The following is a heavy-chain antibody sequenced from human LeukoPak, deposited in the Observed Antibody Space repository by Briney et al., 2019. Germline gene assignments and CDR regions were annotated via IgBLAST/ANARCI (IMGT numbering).Heavy chain of an antibody. CDR3: ARAPGRGRYYFDY. Sequence: GGSLRLSCAPSGFTFSDYYMSWIRQAPGKGREWVSYISSSGSTIYYADSVKGRFTISRDNAKNSLYLQMNSLRAEDTAVYYCARAPGRGRYYFDYWGQGTLVTVSS. V-gene: IGHV3-11*01. J-gene: IGHJ4*02. D-gene: IGHD3-10*01. CDR2: ISSSGSTI. CDR1: GFTFSDYY.